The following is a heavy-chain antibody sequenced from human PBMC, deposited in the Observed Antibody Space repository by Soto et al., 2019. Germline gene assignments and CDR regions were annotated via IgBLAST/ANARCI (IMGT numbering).Heavy chain of an antibody. CDR2: ITWNGDTR. CDR1: GFTFDDYA. V-gene: IGHV3-9*01. J-gene: IGHJ6*02. CDR3: AKDSGRYDFYALAV. Sequence: EVQLVQSGGGLVQPGRTLRLSCEASGFTFDDYAMHWVRQAPGTGLEWVSGITWNGDTRAYADSVRGRFTISRDNSKNCVYLQMNTVRRDDTAMYYCAKDSGRYDFYALAVWGQGTTVTVSS. D-gene: IGHD3-3*01.